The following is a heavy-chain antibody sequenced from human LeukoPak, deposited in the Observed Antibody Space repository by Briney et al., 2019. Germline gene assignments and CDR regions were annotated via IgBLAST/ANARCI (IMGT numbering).Heavy chain of an antibody. J-gene: IGHJ4*02. V-gene: IGHV4-59*13. D-gene: IGHD3-10*01. CDR1: GGSISSYY. Sequence: KSSETLSLACIVSGGSISSYYWSWIRQPPGKGLEWIGNIYSSGTTNYNPPLKSRVTISMDTSKNQFSLKLSSVTAADTAVYYCARGKIWSPVYLSHWGQGTLVTVSS. CDR2: IYSSGTT. CDR3: ARGKIWSPVYLSH.